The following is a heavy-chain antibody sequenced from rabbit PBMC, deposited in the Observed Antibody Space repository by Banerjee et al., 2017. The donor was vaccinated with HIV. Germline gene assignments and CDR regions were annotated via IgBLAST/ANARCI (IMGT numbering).Heavy chain of an antibody. CDR3: AREWAGVSGWNFNL. V-gene: IGHV1S40*01. Sequence: LVESGGGLVQPGASLTLTCTASGFSFSSYYYMYWVRQAQERGLERIASINTSSGNTVYASWAKGRFPISKTTSTTVTLQMTSLTAADTATYFCAREWAGVSGWNFNLWGPGTLVTVS. CDR1: GFSFSSYYY. J-gene: IGHJ4*01. CDR2: INTSSGNT. D-gene: IGHD1-1*01.